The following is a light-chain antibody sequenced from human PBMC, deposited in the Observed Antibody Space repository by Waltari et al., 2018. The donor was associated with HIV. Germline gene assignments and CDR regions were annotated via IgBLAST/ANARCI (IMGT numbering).Light chain of an antibody. V-gene: IGKV1-27*01. Sequence: DVRMTQSPSSLSASVGDRVSITCRASQGIDNYLAWYQQRPGKVPELLIYAASTLQSGVPSRFSGRRSGTDFTLTISGLQPEDFAIYYCQKYNSAPPTFGGGTKVEIK. CDR1: QGIDNY. CDR3: QKYNSAPPT. J-gene: IGKJ4*01. CDR2: AAS.